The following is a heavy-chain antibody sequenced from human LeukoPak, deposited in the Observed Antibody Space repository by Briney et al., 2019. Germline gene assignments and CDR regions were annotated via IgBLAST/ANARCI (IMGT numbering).Heavy chain of an antibody. V-gene: IGHV4-61*10. D-gene: IGHD1-1*01. J-gene: IGHJ3*02. CDR1: GCSISSGSYY. CDR3: ARDLDDAFDI. Sequence: SQTLSLTCTVSGCSISSGSYYWSWIRQPAGKGLEWIGYIYYSGSTNYNPSLKSRATISVDTSKNQFSLKLSSVTAADTAVYYCARDLDDAFDIWGQGTMVTVSS. CDR2: IYYSGST.